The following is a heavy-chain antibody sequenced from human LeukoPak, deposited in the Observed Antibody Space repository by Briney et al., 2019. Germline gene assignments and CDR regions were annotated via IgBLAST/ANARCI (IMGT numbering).Heavy chain of an antibody. D-gene: IGHD1-26*01. CDR3: ARESGSLDAFDI. CDR1: GYTFTGYY. CDR2: INPNSGGT. Sequence: ASVKVSCKASGYTFTGYYMHWVRQAPGQGLEWMGWINPNSGGTSYAQKFQGRVTMTRDTSISTAYMELSRLRSDDTAVYYCARESGSLDAFDIWGQGTMVTVSS. J-gene: IGHJ3*02. V-gene: IGHV1-2*02.